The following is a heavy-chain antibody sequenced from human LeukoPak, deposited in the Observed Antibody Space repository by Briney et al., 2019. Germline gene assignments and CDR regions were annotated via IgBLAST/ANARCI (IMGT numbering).Heavy chain of an antibody. Sequence: SETLSLTCTVSGGPISTSGYYWGWIRQAPGKGLEYFASIDSSGNTYYNPSLQSRVTISADTSKNQFSLKLSSVTAADTAVYYCTRDRGQWLVDYWGQGTLVTVSS. J-gene: IGHJ4*02. V-gene: IGHV4-39*07. CDR3: TRDRGQWLVDY. D-gene: IGHD6-19*01. CDR1: GGPISTSGYY. CDR2: IDSSGNT.